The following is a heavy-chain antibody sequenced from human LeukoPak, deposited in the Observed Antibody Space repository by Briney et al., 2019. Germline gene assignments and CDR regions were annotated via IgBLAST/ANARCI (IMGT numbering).Heavy chain of an antibody. D-gene: IGHD3-9*01. V-gene: IGHV1-46*03. J-gene: IGHJ4*02. CDR3: ARGCYDILTGYCFDY. CDR2: INPSGGST. Sequence: ASVKVSCKASGYTFTGYYMHWVRQAPGQGLEWMGRINPSGGSTSYAQKFQGRVTMTRDTSTSTVYMELSSLRSEDTAVYYCARGCYDILTGYCFDYWGQGTLVTVSS. CDR1: GYTFTGYY.